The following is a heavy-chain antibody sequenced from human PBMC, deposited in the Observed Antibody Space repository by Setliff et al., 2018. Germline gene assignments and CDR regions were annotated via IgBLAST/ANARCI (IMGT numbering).Heavy chain of an antibody. V-gene: IGHV4-38-2*02. CDR1: GYSISSGFS. CDR2: ILFSGDT. D-gene: IGHD3-10*01. Sequence: SETLSLTCAVSGYSISSGFSWVWIRQSPGKGLEWFGRILFSGDTYYNPSLNSRVTISADTSKNQFSLNLSSVTAADTAVYYCARDNRARHYMDVWGKGTTVTVSS. J-gene: IGHJ6*03. CDR3: ARDNRARHYMDV.